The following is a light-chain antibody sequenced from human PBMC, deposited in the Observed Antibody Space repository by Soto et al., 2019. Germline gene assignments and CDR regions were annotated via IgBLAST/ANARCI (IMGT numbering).Light chain of an antibody. CDR1: QNIRPW. V-gene: IGKV1-5*01. CDR3: PQYDSYPRT. Sequence: DIQMIQSPSTLSASVGDRVTIACRASQNIRPWLAWFQQTPGKAPKLLIYDDSSLASGVRSRFNCSGAGTEFTRSISSLQPDDVTTDYCPQYDSYPRTFCQGTKVDI. J-gene: IGKJ1*01. CDR2: DDS.